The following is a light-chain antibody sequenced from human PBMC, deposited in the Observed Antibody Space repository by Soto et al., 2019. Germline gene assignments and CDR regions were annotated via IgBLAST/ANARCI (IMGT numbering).Light chain of an antibody. CDR2: GAS. Sequence: EIVMTQSPATLSVSPGERATLSCRASQSVSSNFAWYQQTPGQAPRLLIYGASTRATGIPARFSGSGSGTEFTLTSSSLQPEDIATYYCQESYSTSFGQGTKGDIK. CDR1: QSVSSN. V-gene: IGKV3-15*01. J-gene: IGKJ1*01. CDR3: QESYSTS.